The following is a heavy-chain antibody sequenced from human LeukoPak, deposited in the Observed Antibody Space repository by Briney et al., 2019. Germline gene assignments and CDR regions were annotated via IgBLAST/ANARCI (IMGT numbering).Heavy chain of an antibody. CDR3: ARDRYYTSDL. D-gene: IGHD3-22*01. V-gene: IGHV3-9*01. CDR2: ISWNSGSI. J-gene: IGHJ5*02. Sequence: GGSLRLSCAASGFTFDDYAMHWVRQAPGKGLEWVSGISWNSGSIGYADSVKGRFTISRDNAKNTLYLQMNSLRAEDTAVYFCARDRYYTSDLWGQGTLVTVSS. CDR1: GFTFDDYA.